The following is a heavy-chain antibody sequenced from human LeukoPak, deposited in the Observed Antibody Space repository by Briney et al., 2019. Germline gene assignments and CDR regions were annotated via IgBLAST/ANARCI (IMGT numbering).Heavy chain of an antibody. CDR1: GFTFDDYG. D-gene: IGHD5-18*01. Sequence: GGSLRLSCAASGFTFDDYGMSWVRQAPGKGLEWVSGINWNGGSTGYADSVKGRFTISRDNSKNTLYLQMNSLRAEDTAVYYCARDAYSYGYDAFDIWGQGTMVTVSS. V-gene: IGHV3-20*04. CDR3: ARDAYSYGYDAFDI. J-gene: IGHJ3*02. CDR2: INWNGGST.